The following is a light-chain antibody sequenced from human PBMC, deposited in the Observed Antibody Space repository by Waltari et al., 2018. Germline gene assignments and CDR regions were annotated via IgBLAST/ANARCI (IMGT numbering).Light chain of an antibody. V-gene: IGLV3-9*01. Sequence: SYELTQPLSVSVALGQTARLTCGGNNIGTNNVNWYQQKSGQAPVLVIYRDSNRPSGIPERFSGSNSGNTATLTISRAQAGDEADYYCQVWDSSTAAVFGGGTKLTVL. CDR1: NIGTNN. CDR3: QVWDSSTAAV. CDR2: RDS. J-gene: IGLJ2*01.